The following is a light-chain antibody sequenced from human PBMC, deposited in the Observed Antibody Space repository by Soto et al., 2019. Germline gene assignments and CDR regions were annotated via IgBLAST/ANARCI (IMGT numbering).Light chain of an antibody. CDR3: QCYDSSLRGVL. CDR1: SSNIGANYD. Sequence: QTVVTQPPSVSGAPGQRVTISCTGSSSNIGANYDVHWHQQLPGAAPKLLIYGNNNRPSGVPDRFSGSKSGTSASLAISGLQAEDEADYYCQCYDSSLRGVLFGGGTKLTVL. J-gene: IGLJ2*01. V-gene: IGLV1-40*01. CDR2: GNN.